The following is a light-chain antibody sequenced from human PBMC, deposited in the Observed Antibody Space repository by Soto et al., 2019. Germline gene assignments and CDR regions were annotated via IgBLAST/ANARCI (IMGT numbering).Light chain of an antibody. CDR2: DAS. CDR3: QQYNNWPPLT. J-gene: IGKJ4*01. Sequence: EIVMTQSPATLSVSPGDRATLSCRASQSVSSSLAWYQQIPGQAPRLLIYDASTRATGIPARFGGSGSGTEFTLTISSLQSEDFAVYYCQQYNNWPPLTFGGETMVELK. V-gene: IGKV3-15*01. CDR1: QSVSSS.